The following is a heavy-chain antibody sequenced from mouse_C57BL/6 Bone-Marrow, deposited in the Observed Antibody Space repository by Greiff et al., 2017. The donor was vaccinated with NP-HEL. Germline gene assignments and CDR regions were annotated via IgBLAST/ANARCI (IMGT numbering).Heavy chain of an antibody. CDR1: GYTFTSYW. V-gene: IGHV1-69*01. CDR2: IDPSDSYT. Sequence: VQLQQPGAELVMPGASVKLSCKASGYTFTSYWMHWVKQRPGQGLEWIGEIDPSDSYTNYNQKFKGKSTLTVDKSSSTAYKQISSLTSEDSAVYCCARGFAWFAYGGQGTLVTVSA. CDR3: ARGFAWFAY. J-gene: IGHJ3*01.